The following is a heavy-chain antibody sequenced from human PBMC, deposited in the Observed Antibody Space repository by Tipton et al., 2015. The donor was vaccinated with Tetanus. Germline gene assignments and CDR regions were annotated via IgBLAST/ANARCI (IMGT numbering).Heavy chain of an antibody. D-gene: IGHD6-13*01. Sequence: TLSLTCSVSGGSISSNNYYWAWIRQPPGKGLEWIGSIYYSGTTDYSPSLKSRVTMSVDTSKRQFSLKLNSVTAADTAVYYCARGWGSSWYYFDYWGQGILVTVSS. J-gene: IGHJ4*02. CDR2: IYYSGTT. V-gene: IGHV4-39*07. CDR1: GGSISSNNYY. CDR3: ARGWGSSWYYFDY.